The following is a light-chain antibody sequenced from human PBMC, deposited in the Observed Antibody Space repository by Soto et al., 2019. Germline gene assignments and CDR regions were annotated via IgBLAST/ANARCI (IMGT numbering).Light chain of an antibody. CDR1: QSVSSN. V-gene: IGKV3-15*01. Sequence: EIVMTQSPATLSVSPGERATLSCRASQSVSSNLAWHQQKPGQAPRLLIYGASTRATGIPARFSGSGSGTEFTLTISSLQSEDFAVYYCQQYNNWPPWTFGQGTKVDI. CDR2: GAS. J-gene: IGKJ1*01. CDR3: QQYNNWPPWT.